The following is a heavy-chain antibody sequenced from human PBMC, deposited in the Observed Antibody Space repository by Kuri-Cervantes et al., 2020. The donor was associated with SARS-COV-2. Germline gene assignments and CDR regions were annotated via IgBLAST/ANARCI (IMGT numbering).Heavy chain of an antibody. J-gene: IGHJ5*02. V-gene: IGHV3-48*01. Sequence: GESLKFSCAASGFTFSSYSMNWARQAPGKGLEWVSYISSSSSTIYYADSVKGRFTISRDNAKNSLYLQMNSLRAEDTAVYYWARGGSGTIRNWFDPWGQGTLVTVSS. CDR1: GFTFSSYS. CDR3: ARGGSGTIRNWFDP. CDR2: ISSSSSTI. D-gene: IGHD2-15*01.